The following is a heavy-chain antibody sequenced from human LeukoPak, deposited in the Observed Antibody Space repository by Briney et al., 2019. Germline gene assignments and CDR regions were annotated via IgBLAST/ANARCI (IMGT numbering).Heavy chain of an antibody. V-gene: IGHV4-59*01. CDR1: GGSINGYY. J-gene: IGHJ4*02. Sequence: SETLSLTCTVSGGSINGYYWSWIRQPPGKGLECIGYIHYTGSTNYNPSLKSRVTISVDTSKSQFSLKLSSVTAADTAVYYCARGVHGSGKLLLGYYFDYWGQGTLVTVSS. D-gene: IGHD3-10*01. CDR2: IHYTGST. CDR3: ARGVHGSGKLLLGYYFDY.